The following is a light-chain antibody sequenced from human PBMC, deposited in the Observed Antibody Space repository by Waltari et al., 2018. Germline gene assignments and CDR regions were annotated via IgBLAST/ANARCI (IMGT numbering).Light chain of an antibody. CDR1: SSDIGRYNY. V-gene: IGLV2-14*03. Sequence: QSALTQPASMSGSPGQLITISCTGTSSDIGRYNYVSWYQQHPGKAPKLMIYDVNNRPSGVSNRFSGSKSGNTASLTISGLQAEDEADYYCNSFTTSTTWVFGGGTKLTVL. J-gene: IGLJ3*02. CDR3: NSFTTSTTWV. CDR2: DVN.